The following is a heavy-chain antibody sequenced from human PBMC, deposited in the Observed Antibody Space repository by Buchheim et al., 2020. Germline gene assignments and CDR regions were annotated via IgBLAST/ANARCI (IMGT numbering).Heavy chain of an antibody. Sequence: QVQLQESGPGLVKPSQTLSLTCTVSGGSIRSGGLYWSWIRQHPGKGLEWIGYISYGGSTQYNPSLKSRVSMSVDTSKNQFSLGMSSVTAADTAVYYSTGPDRVSRKGGMDVWGQGTT. V-gene: IGHV4-31*03. D-gene: IGHD1-14*01. J-gene: IGHJ6*02. CDR1: GGSIRSGGLY. CDR2: ISYGGST. CDR3: TGPDRVSRKGGMDV.